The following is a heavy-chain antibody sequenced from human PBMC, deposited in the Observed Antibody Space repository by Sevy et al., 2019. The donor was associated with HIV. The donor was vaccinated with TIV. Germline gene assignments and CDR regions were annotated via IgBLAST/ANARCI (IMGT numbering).Heavy chain of an antibody. J-gene: IGHJ4*02. CDR1: GDSIRSGTSY. CDR2: IYYSGST. Sequence: SETLSLTCSVSGDSIRSGTSYWSWVRQPAGKGLEWIGHIYYSGSTNYNPSLKSRVTVSVDTSKTQFFLKLSSVTAADTAVYYCARAVVGVIGRTFDYWGQGTLVTVSS. V-gene: IGHV4-61*10. D-gene: IGHD3-10*01. CDR3: ARAVVGVIGRTFDY.